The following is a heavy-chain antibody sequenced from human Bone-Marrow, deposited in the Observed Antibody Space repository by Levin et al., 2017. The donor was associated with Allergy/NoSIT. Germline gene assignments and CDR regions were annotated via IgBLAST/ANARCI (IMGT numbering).Heavy chain of an antibody. CDR1: GFTFSSYG. CDR2: ISYDGSNK. CDR3: AKGGHFDY. Sequence: GESLKISCAASGFTFSSYGMHWVRQAPGKGLEWVAVISYDGSNKYYADSVKGRFTISRDNSKNTLYLQMNSLRAEDTAVYYCAKGGHFDYWGQGTLVTVSS. D-gene: IGHD3/OR15-3a*01. V-gene: IGHV3-30*18. J-gene: IGHJ4*02.